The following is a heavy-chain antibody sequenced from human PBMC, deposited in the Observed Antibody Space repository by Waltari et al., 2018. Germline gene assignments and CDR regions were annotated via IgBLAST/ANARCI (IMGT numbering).Heavy chain of an antibody. D-gene: IGHD6-6*01. CDR3: AREIAPEQLAPHY. V-gene: IGHV1-2*02. Sequence: QVQLVQSGAEVKTPGASVMVSCKASGYTFTGYYLHWVRQAPGQGLEWVGWINPNSGGTNYAQKFQGRVTMTRDTSISTAYMELSRLRSDDTAVYYCAREIAPEQLAPHYWGQGTLVTVSS. CDR1: GYTFTGYY. CDR2: INPNSGGT. J-gene: IGHJ4*02.